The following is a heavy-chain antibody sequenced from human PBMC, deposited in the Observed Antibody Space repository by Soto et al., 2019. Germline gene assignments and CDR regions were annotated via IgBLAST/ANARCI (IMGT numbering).Heavy chain of an antibody. J-gene: IGHJ6*02. V-gene: IGHV4-31*03. CDR1: GGSISSGGYY. CDR3: ASLALATVTKVHRGDYGMDV. CDR2: IYYSGST. Sequence: QVQLQESGPGLVKPSQTLSLTCTVSGGSISSGGYYWSWIRQHPGKGLEWIGYIYYSGSTYYNPSLKSRVTVSVDTSKNQFSLKLSSVTAADTAVYYCASLALATVTKVHRGDYGMDVWGQGTTVTVSS. D-gene: IGHD4-17*01.